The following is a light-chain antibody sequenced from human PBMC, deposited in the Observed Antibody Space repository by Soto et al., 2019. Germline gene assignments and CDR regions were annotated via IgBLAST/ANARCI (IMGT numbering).Light chain of an antibody. J-gene: IGKJ2*01. CDR3: QHYFNWPYT. CDR2: AAS. CDR1: QGIRND. Sequence: AIQMTQSPSSLSASVGDRVTITCRASQGIRNDLGWYQQKPGKAPKLLIYAASSLQSGVPSRFSGSGSGTDFTLTISSLQPEDFALYYCQHYFNWPYTFGQGTKVDIK. V-gene: IGKV1-6*01.